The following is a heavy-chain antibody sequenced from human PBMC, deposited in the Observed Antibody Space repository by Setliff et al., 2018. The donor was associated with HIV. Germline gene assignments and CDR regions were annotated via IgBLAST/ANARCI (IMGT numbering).Heavy chain of an antibody. D-gene: IGHD5-18*01. Sequence: SETLSLTCTVSGGSISSDYWSWIRQPPGKGLEWIGYIYYSGSTNYNPSLKSRVTISVATSKNQFSLKLNSVTTADTAVYYCARGGNSAAAWFDSWGQGTLVTVSS. J-gene: IGHJ5*01. CDR2: IYYSGST. V-gene: IGHV4-59*01. CDR3: ARGGNSAAAWFDS. CDR1: GGSISSDY.